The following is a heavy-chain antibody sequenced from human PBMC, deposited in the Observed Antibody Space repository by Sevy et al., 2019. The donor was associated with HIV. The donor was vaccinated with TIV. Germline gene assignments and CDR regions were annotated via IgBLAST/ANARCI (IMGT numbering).Heavy chain of an antibody. CDR1: GYTFTSYI. Sequence: ASVKVSCKTSGYTFTSYIISWVRQAPGQGLEWMGWMSPLSGDTKYVQKFQGRVTMSIDTSTSTAYMDVRSLRSDDTAVYYWARGYCTGGSCSPGGFWGQGTLVTVSS. V-gene: IGHV1-18*01. CDR3: ARGYCTGGSCSPGGF. CDR2: MSPLSGDT. D-gene: IGHD2-15*01. J-gene: IGHJ4*02.